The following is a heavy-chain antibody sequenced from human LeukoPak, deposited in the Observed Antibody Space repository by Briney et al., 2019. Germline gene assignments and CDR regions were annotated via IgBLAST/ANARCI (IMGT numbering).Heavy chain of an antibody. CDR2: INHSGST. CDR1: GGSVSSGNYY. CDR3: ARVTIFGVAMPYWYFDL. Sequence: SETLSLTCTVSGGSVSSGNYYWSWIRQPPGKGLEWIGEINHSGSTNYNPSLKSRVTISVDTSKNQFSLKLSSVTAADTAVYYCARVTIFGVAMPYWYFDLWGRGTLVTVSS. V-gene: IGHV4-61*01. J-gene: IGHJ2*01. D-gene: IGHD3-3*01.